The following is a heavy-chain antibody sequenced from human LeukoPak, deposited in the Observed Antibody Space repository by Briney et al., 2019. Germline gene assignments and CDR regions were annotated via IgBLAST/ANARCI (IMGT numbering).Heavy chain of an antibody. CDR2: ISSSSSST. D-gene: IGHD3-3*01. Sequence: PGGSLRLSCAVSGFTFSSYSMNSVRQAPREGLGWGSSISSSSSSTYYADPVKGRFSISRDNAKNSVYLQMNSLRAEDTAVYYCARDLLEAPSFLEWLPQYYFNYWGQGTLVTVSS. CDR1: GFTFSSYS. V-gene: IGHV3-21*06. CDR3: ARDLLEAPSFLEWLPQYYFNY. J-gene: IGHJ4*02.